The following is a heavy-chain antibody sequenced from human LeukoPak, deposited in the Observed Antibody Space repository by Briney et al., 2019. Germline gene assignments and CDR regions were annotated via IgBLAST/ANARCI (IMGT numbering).Heavy chain of an antibody. CDR1: GGSISSGGYY. J-gene: IGHJ4*02. CDR3: ARGGMTTVTTDY. Sequence: SQTLSLTCTVSGGSISSGGYYWSWIRQHPGKGLEWIGYIYYSGSTYYNPSLKSRVTISVDTSKNQFSLKLSSVTAADTAVYYCARGGMTTVTTDYWGQGTLVTVSS. D-gene: IGHD4-17*01. CDR2: IYYSGST. V-gene: IGHV4-31*03.